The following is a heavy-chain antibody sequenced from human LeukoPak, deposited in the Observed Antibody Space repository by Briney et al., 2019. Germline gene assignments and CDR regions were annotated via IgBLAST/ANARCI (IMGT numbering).Heavy chain of an antibody. D-gene: IGHD3-16*01. CDR3: ARDLWAAPDH. V-gene: IGHV3-11*01. CDR1: GFTFGVYY. J-gene: IGHJ4*02. Sequence: GGSLRLSCAASGFTFGVYYMTWIRQAPGRGLEPLSFISPTGDIIKYVDSVKGRFTISRDNAKSSTYLDMNSPREEDTDGSYCARDLWAAPDHWGGGTLVSV. CDR2: ISPTGDII.